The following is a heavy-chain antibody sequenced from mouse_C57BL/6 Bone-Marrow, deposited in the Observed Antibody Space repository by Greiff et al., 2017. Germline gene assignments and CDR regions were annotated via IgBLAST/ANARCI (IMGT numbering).Heavy chain of an antibody. CDR2: IYPGGGYT. CDR3: ARDSNYYFVY. Sequence: VQLQQSGAELVRPGTSVKMSCKASGYTFTNYWIGWAKQRPGHGLEWIGDIYPGGGYTNYNEKFKGKATLTADKSSSTAYMQFSSLTSADSAIYYCARDSNYYFVYLGQGTTLTVSS. CDR1: GYTFTNYW. J-gene: IGHJ2*01. D-gene: IGHD2-5*01. V-gene: IGHV1-63*01.